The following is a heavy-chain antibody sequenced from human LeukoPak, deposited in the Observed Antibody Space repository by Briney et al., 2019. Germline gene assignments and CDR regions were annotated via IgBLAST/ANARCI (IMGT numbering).Heavy chain of an antibody. V-gene: IGHV5-51*01. D-gene: IGHD4-23*01. Sequence: GESLKISCKGSGYSFTSYWIGWVRQMPGKGLEWMGIIYPGDSDTRYSPSFQGQVTISADKSISTAYMELSRLRSDDTAVYYCARDYYGGESGGDYFDYWGQGTLVTVSS. CDR2: IYPGDSDT. CDR3: ARDYYGGESGGDYFDY. CDR1: GYSFTSYW. J-gene: IGHJ4*02.